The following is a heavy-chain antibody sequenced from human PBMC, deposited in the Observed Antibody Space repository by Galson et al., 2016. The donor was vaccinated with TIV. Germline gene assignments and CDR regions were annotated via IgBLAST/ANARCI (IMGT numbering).Heavy chain of an antibody. CDR3: AREGGNQWIKYGLGV. J-gene: IGHJ6*02. CDR2: RIPIFATT. Sequence: SVKVSCKASGGTFNSYAISRVRQAPGQGLEWMGRRIPIFATTNYAENFQGRVTISADESTSTAYLELSSLRSEDTAVYYCAREGGNQWIKYGLGVWCQGTTVTVSS. CDR1: GGTFNSYA. V-gene: IGHV1-69*13. D-gene: IGHD1-14*01.